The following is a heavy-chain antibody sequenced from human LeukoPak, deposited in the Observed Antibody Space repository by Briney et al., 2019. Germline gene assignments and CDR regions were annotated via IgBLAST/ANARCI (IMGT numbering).Heavy chain of an antibody. J-gene: IGHJ5*01. CDR2: ISDSGGGT. CDR3: ATKAATGTNLFNS. CDR1: GFTFSSYA. V-gene: IGHV3-23*01. D-gene: IGHD6-13*01. Sequence: GGSLRLSCAASGFTFSSYAMSWVRQAPGKGLECISTISDSGGGTYYAYSVKGRFTITRENPKNTMYLQLNSLRAEATAVDFCATKAATGTNLFNSWGQGTLVTVSS.